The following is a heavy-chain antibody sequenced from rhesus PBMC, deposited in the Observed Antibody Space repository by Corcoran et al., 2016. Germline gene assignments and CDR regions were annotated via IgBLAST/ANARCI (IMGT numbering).Heavy chain of an antibody. Sequence: EVQLVESGAGLVQPGGSLRLSCAASGFTFSNSWMSWVRQAPGKGLEWVARIKRKADGETADYAASVKGRFTISRDDSKNTLDLQMNSLKTEDTAVYYCNTTFYEDDYGYYYTGAFDFWGQGLRVTVSS. CDR3: NTTFYEDDYGYYYTGAFDF. CDR1: GFTFSNSW. CDR2: IKRKADGETA. V-gene: IGHV3-30*02. J-gene: IGHJ3*01. D-gene: IGHD3-9*01.